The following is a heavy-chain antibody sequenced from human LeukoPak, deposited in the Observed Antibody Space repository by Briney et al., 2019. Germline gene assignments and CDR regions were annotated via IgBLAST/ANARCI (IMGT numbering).Heavy chain of an antibody. CDR3: ARGTQEYQLLLFY. Sequence: SQTLSLTCAVSGGSISSGGYSWSWIRQPPGKGLEWIGYIYHSGSTYYNPSLKSRVTISVDRSKNQFSLKLSSVTAADTAVYYCARGTQEYQLLLFYWGQGTLVTVSS. CDR2: IYHSGST. V-gene: IGHV4-30-2*01. D-gene: IGHD2-2*01. J-gene: IGHJ4*02. CDR1: GGSISSGGYS.